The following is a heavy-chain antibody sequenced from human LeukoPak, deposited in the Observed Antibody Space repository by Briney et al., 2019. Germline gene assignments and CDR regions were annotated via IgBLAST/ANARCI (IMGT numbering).Heavy chain of an antibody. J-gene: IGHJ6*04. Sequence: GGSLRLSCAASGFTFSSYEMSWVRQAPGKGLEWVSYISGSGKTIYYADSVKGQFIISRDNAKNSLYLQMNSLRAEDTAVYYCARAPWWNGMDVWGKGTTVTVSS. CDR3: ARAPWWNGMDV. CDR1: GFTFSSYE. V-gene: IGHV3-48*03. D-gene: IGHD2-15*01. CDR2: ISGSGKTI.